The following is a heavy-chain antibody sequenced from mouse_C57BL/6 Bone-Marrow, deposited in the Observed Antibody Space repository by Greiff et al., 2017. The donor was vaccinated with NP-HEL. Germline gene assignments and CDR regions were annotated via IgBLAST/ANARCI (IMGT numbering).Heavy chain of an antibody. J-gene: IGHJ4*01. CDR2: IYPRSGNT. CDR1: GYTFTSYG. CDR3: ARGGLRPPYYYAMDY. D-gene: IGHD2-4*01. V-gene: IGHV1-81*01. Sequence: QVQLQQSGAELARPGASVKLSCKASGYTFTSYGISWVKQRTGQGLEWIGEIYPRSGNTYYNEKFKGQATLTADKSSSTAYMELRSLTSEDAAVYFGARGGLRPPYYYAMDYWGQGTSVTVSS.